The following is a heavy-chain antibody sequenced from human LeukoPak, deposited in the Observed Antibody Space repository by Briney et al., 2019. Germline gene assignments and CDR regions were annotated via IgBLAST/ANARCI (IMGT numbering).Heavy chain of an antibody. Sequence: PGGSLRLSCAASGFTFSSYGMHWVRQAPGKGLEWVAFIRYDGSNKYYADSVKGRFTISRDNSKNTLYLQMNSLRAEDTAVYYCAKDGYCSGGSCYSSLADYWGQGTLVTVSS. V-gene: IGHV3-30*02. D-gene: IGHD2-15*01. CDR1: GFTFSSYG. CDR3: AKDGYCSGGSCYSSLADY. CDR2: IRYDGSNK. J-gene: IGHJ4*02.